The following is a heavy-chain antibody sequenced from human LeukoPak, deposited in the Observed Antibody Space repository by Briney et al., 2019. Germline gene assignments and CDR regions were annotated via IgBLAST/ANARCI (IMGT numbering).Heavy chain of an antibody. CDR1: GGSFSGYY. CDR3: ASIGYCSSTSCRKNFDY. Sequence: PSETLSLTCAVYGGSFSGYYWSWIRQPPGKGLEWIGEINHSGSTNCNPSLKSRVTISVDTSKNQFSLKLSSVTAADTAVYYCASIGYCSSTSCRKNFDYWGQGTLVTVSS. CDR2: INHSGST. V-gene: IGHV4-34*01. J-gene: IGHJ4*02. D-gene: IGHD2-2*01.